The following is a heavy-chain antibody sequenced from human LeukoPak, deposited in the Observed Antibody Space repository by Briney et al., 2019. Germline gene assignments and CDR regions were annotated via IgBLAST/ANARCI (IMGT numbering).Heavy chain of an antibody. CDR3: AKGFSTHYEY. CDR2: ITGSGGST. Sequence: PGGALRLSCAASGFTFSTYAMSWVRQAPGKGLEWVSGITGSGGSTYYADSVKGRFTISRDNSKNTLFLQMNILSAEDTAVYYCAKGFSTHYEYWGQGTLVTVSS. CDR1: GFTFSTYA. J-gene: IGHJ1*01. V-gene: IGHV3-23*01. D-gene: IGHD3-22*01.